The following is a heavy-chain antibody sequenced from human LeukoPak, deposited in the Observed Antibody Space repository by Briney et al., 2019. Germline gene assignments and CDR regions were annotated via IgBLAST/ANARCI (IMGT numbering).Heavy chain of an antibody. CDR3: ASGRGTYDDAFDI. D-gene: IGHD1-26*01. J-gene: IGHJ3*02. V-gene: IGHV1-69*06. Sequence: SVKVSCKASGGTFSSYAISWVRQAPGQGLEWMGGIIPIFGTANYAQKFQGRVTITADKSTSTAYMELSRLRSDDTAVYYCASGRGTYDDAFDIWGQGTMVTVSS. CDR1: GGTFSSYA. CDR2: IIPIFGTA.